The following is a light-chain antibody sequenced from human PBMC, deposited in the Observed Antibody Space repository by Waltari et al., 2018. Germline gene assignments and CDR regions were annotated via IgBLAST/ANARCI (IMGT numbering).Light chain of an antibody. CDR1: QLVSSN. CDR3: QQYYNWPLT. V-gene: IGKV3-15*01. Sequence: EIVMTQSPATVSVSPGERVTLSCRAGQLVSSNLAWFQHKPGQTPRLLIYGASSRATGVPARFSGSGSGTDFTLTISSLQSEDFAVYYCQQYYNWPLTFGGGTKVEIK. CDR2: GAS. J-gene: IGKJ4*01.